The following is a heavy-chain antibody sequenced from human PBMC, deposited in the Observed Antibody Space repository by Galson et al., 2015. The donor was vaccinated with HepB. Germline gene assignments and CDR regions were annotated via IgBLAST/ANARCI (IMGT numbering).Heavy chain of an antibody. CDR2: IHHSGNT. J-gene: IGHJ2*01. D-gene: IGHD1-1*01. Sequence: SETLSLTCVVSGGSITSNYWWSWVRQSPEKGLEWIAEIHHSGNTNYNPSLRSRVTISIDKSKSQFSLRLSSLTAADTAVYYCARGSRMTTTGSYWCFDVWGRGTLVTVSS. CDR1: GGSITSNYW. V-gene: IGHV4/OR15-8*02. CDR3: ARGSRMTTTGSYWCFDV.